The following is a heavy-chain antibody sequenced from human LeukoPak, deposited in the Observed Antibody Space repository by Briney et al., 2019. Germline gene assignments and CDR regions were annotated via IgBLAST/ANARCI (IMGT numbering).Heavy chain of an antibody. J-gene: IGHJ5*02. CDR1: GYTFTSYD. CDR3: ARLYSSPARIDP. V-gene: IGHV1-8*03. CDR2: VNPNSGNT. D-gene: IGHD6-13*01. Sequence: GASVKVSCKASGYTFTSYDINWVRQATGQGLEWMGWVNPNSGNTGYAQKFQGRVTITRNTSISTAYMELSSLRSEDTAVYYCARLYSSPARIDPWGQGTLVTVSS.